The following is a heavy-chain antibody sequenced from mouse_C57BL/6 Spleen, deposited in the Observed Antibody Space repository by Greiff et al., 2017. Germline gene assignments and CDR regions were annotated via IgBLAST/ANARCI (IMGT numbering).Heavy chain of an antibody. V-gene: IGHV14-1*01. Sequence: EVQLQESGAELVRPGASVKLSCTASGFNIKDYYMHWVKQRPEQGLEWIGRIDPEDGDTEYAPKFQGKATMTADTSSNQAYLLRSSLTSGDTAVYYCTQGFAYWGQGTLVTVSA. CDR3: TQGFAY. J-gene: IGHJ3*01. CDR2: IDPEDGDT. CDR1: GFNIKDYY.